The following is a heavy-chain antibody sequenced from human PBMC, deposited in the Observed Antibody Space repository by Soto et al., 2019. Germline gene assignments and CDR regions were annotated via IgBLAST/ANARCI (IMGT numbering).Heavy chain of an antibody. J-gene: IGHJ4*02. D-gene: IGHD6-19*01. V-gene: IGHV3-23*01. Sequence: GGSLRLSCAASGFTFSSYAMSWARQAPGKGLEWVSAISGSGGSTYYADSVKGRFTISRDNSKNTLYLQMTSLRAEDTAVYYCATLYSSGWYFDYWGQGTLVTVSS. CDR2: ISGSGGST. CDR1: GFTFSSYA. CDR3: ATLYSSGWYFDY.